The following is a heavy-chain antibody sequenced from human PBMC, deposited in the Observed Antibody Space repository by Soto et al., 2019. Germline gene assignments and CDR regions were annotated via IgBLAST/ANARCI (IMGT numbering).Heavy chain of an antibody. V-gene: IGHV1-69*02. CDR1: GGTFSSYT. CDR2: IIPILGIA. CDR3: AMEYCSSTSCYRDY. D-gene: IGHD2-2*02. J-gene: IGHJ4*02. Sequence: QVQLVQSGAEVKKPGSSVKVSCKASGGTFSSYTISWVRQAPGQGLEWMGRIIPILGIANYAQKFQGRVKMTADKSTRTAYMELSSLTSEDTAVDYCAMEYCSSTSCYRDYWGEGTLVTVSS.